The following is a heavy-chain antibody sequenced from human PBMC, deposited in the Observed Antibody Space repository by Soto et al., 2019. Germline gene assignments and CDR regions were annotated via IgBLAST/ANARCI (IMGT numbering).Heavy chain of an antibody. CDR1: GYTSTTDA. V-gene: IGHV1-18*01. CDR3: ATLRFMEWLLGEH. CDR2: VSIHNGET. Sequence: QVQLVQSGAEVRKPGASVKVSCKVPGYTSTTDAVSWVRQAPGQGLEWMGWVSIHNGETYYAQNFQDRVTMTRDTSTRTAYVELRSLRSDDTAVYYCATLRFMEWLLGEHWGQGTLVTVSS. D-gene: IGHD3-3*01. J-gene: IGHJ1*01.